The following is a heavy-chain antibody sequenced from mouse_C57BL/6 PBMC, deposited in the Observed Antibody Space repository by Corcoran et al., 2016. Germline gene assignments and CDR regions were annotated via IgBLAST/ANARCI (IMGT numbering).Heavy chain of an antibody. CDR1: GYTFTDYY. D-gene: IGHD1-1*01. Sequence: EVQLQQSGPELVKPGASVKISCKASGYTFTDYYMNWVKQSHGKSLEWIGDINPNNGGTSYNQKFKGKATLIVDKSSSTAYMELRSLTSEDSAVYYCARDYGSSYWYFDVWGTGTTVTVSS. CDR2: INPNNGGT. CDR3: ARDYGSSYWYFDV. V-gene: IGHV1-26*01. J-gene: IGHJ1*03.